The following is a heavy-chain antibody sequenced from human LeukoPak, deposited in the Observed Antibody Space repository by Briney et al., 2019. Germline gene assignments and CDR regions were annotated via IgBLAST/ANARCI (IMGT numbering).Heavy chain of an antibody. V-gene: IGHV3-48*04. D-gene: IGHD6-19*01. CDR2: ISSSSSTI. CDR3: ARDREIAVAGTGFDY. J-gene: IGHJ4*02. CDR1: GFTFSSYS. Sequence: PGGSLRLSCAASGFTFSSYSMNWVRQAPGKGLEWVSYISSSSSTIYYADSVKGRFTISRDNAKNSLYLQMNSQRAEDTAVYYCARDREIAVAGTGFDYWGQGTLVTVSS.